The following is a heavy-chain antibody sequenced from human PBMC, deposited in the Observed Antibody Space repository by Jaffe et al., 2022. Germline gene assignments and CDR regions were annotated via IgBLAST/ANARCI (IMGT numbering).Heavy chain of an antibody. CDR2: IYHSGST. V-gene: IGHV4-38-2*01. J-gene: IGHJ4*02. CDR1: GYSISSGYY. Sequence: QVQLQESGPGLVKPSETLSLTCAVSGYSISSGYYWGWIRQPPGKGLEWIGSIYHSGSTYYNPSLKSRVTISVDTSKNQFSLKLSSVTAADTAVYYCARRTYDSNGHYFDYWGQGTLVTVSS. CDR3: ARRTYDSNGHYFDY. D-gene: IGHD3-22*01.